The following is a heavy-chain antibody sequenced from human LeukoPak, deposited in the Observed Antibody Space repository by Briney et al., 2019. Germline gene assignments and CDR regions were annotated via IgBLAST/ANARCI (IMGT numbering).Heavy chain of an antibody. J-gene: IGHJ4*02. D-gene: IGHD3-22*01. CDR2: IYTSGST. Sequence: SETLSLTCTVSGGSISSYYWSWIRQPAGKGLEWIGRIYTSGSTNYNPSLKSRVTISADMSRNELSLQLTSVTAADTAVYYCARGGAYYYDCSGYLLPYWGQGTLVTVSS. CDR3: ARGGAYYYDCSGYLLPY. CDR1: GGSISSYY. V-gene: IGHV4-4*07.